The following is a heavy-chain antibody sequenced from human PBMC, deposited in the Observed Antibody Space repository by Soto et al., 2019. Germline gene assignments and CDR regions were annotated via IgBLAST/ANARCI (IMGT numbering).Heavy chain of an antibody. J-gene: IGHJ2*01. CDR1: GVTFKDYG. CDR3: ARDGWGSNWYFDL. Sequence: PGGSLRLSCGAPGVTFKDYGMHWVRQAPGKGLEWVAVISYDGKQTYYADSVKGRFTISKDKSKRTLFSQMNSLRVDDTAVYYCARDGWGSNWYFDLWGRGTLVTVS. D-gene: IGHD3-16*01. CDR2: ISYDGKQT. V-gene: IGHV3-30*03.